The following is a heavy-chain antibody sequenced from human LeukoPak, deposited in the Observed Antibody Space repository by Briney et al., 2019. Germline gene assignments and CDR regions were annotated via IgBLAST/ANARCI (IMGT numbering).Heavy chain of an antibody. J-gene: IGHJ4*02. V-gene: IGHV3-7*01. CDR1: GFTFSSYW. D-gene: IGHD3-3*01. Sequence: PGGSLRPSCAASGFTFSSYWMSWVRQAPGKGLEWVANIKQDGSEKYYVDSVKGRFTISRDNAKNSLYLQMNSLRAEDTAVYYCARDRGARTIFGVVIPFDYWGQGTLVTVSS. CDR2: IKQDGSEK. CDR3: ARDRGARTIFGVVIPFDY.